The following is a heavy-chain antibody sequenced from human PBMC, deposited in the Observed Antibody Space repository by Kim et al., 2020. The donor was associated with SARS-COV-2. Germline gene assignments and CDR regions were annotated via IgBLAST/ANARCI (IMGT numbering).Heavy chain of an antibody. CDR3: ARDRIAVAGSYYYGMDV. CDR2: ISYDGSNK. V-gene: IGHV3-30-3*01. D-gene: IGHD6-19*01. J-gene: IGHJ6*02. Sequence: GGSLRLSCAASGFTFSSYAMHWVRQAPGKGLEWVAVISYDGSNKYYADSVKGRFTISRDNSKNTLYLQMNSLRAEDTAVYYCARDRIAVAGSYYYGMDVWGQGTTVTVSS. CDR1: GFTFSSYA.